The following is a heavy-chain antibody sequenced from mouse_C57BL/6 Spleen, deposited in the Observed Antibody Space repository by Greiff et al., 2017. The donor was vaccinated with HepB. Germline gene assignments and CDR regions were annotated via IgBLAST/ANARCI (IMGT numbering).Heavy chain of an antibody. V-gene: IGHV3-6*01. D-gene: IGHD1-1*01. J-gene: IGHJ2*01. Sequence: ESGPGLVKPSQSLSLTCSVTGYSITSGYYWNWIRQFPGNKLEWMGYISYDGSNNYNPSLKNRISITRDTSKNQFFLKLNSVTTEDTATYYCARGEYYGSSPGFDYWGQGTTLTVSS. CDR3: ARGEYYGSSPGFDY. CDR2: ISYDGSN. CDR1: GYSITSGYY.